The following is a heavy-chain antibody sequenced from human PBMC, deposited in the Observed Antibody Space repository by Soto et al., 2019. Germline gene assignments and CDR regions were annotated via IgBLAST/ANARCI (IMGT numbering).Heavy chain of an antibody. V-gene: IGHV1-18*01. Sequence: QVQLVQSGAEVKKPGASVKVSCKASGYTFTSYGISWVRQAPGQGLEWMGWISAYNGNTNYAQKLQGRVTMTTDTTTSTAYMERRSLRSDDTAVYYCARDHLYSSSWTIYYSYYGMDVWGQGTTVTVSS. CDR2: ISAYNGNT. CDR1: GYTFTSYG. CDR3: ARDHLYSSSWTIYYSYYGMDV. J-gene: IGHJ6*02. D-gene: IGHD6-13*01.